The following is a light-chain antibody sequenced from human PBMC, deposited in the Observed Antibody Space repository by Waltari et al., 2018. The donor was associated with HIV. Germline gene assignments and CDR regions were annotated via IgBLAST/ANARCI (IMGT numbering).Light chain of an antibody. Sequence: IQMTQSPSTLSASVGDRVTMTCRATHDISDWLAWYQHKPGTAPRLLIYETSTLESGVPSRFSGSDSGTDFSLTINSLQPEDFATYYSQQYNRYYSWAFGQGTRVEV. CDR3: QQYNRYYSWA. CDR2: ETS. V-gene: IGKV1-5*03. CDR1: HDISDW. J-gene: IGKJ1*01.